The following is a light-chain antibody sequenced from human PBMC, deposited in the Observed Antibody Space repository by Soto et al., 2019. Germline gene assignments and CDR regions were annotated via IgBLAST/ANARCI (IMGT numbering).Light chain of an antibody. J-gene: IGLJ1*01. V-gene: IGLV2-14*03. Sequence: QSALAQPASVSGSPGQSITISCTGTRYDVGTYNYVSWYQHHPGQAPKLIIYDVGSRPSGVSHRFSGSKSGITASLAISGLQAEDEADYYCTSYTREHTRFYVFGTGTKVTV. CDR2: DVG. CDR1: RYDVGTYNY. CDR3: TSYTREHTRFYV.